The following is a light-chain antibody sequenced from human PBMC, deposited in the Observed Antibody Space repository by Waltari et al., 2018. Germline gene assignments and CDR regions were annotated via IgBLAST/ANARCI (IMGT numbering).Light chain of an antibody. CDR2: ATS. V-gene: IGKV3-15*01. CDR3: QQYNNWPRT. J-gene: IGKJ1*01. Sequence: EIVMTQSPATLSVSPGERVTLPCRASQSVSSNLAWYQQRPGQAPSLLIYATSTRATGVPARFSGRGSGTEFTLTIRSLQAEDFAVYYCQQYNNWPRTFGQGTKVEIQ. CDR1: QSVSSN.